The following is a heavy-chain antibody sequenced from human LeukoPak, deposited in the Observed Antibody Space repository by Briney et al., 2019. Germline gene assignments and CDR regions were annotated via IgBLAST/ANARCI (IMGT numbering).Heavy chain of an antibody. V-gene: IGHV4-59*08. CDR1: GGSISSYY. CDR2: IYYSGST. D-gene: IGHD4-17*01. CDR3: ARLSHSHDCGDYYYGMDV. J-gene: IGHJ6*02. Sequence: SETLSLTCTVSGGSISSYYWSWIRQPPGKGLEWIGYIYYSGSTNYNPSHKSRVTVSVATSKNQSSLKLSSVTAADTAVYYCARLSHSHDCGDYYYGMDVWGQGTTVTVSS.